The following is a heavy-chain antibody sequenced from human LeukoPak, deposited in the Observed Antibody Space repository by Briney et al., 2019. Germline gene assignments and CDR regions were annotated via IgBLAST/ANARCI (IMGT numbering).Heavy chain of an antibody. CDR3: ARDSVIAAAGQGWFDP. CDR2: IYHSGST. CDR1: GGSISSSNW. Sequence: SETLSLTCAVSGGSISSSNWWSWVRQPPGKGLEWIGEIYHSGSTNYNPSLKSRVTISVDKSKNQFSLKLSSVTAADTAVYYCARDSVIAAAGQGWFDPWGQGTLVTVSS. J-gene: IGHJ5*02. V-gene: IGHV4-4*02. D-gene: IGHD6-13*01.